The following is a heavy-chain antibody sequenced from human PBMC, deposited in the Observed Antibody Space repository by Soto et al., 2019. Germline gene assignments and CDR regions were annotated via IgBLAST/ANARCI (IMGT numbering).Heavy chain of an antibody. CDR2: VKRKSDGETT. CDR1: GLIFGDAW. D-gene: IGHD1-26*01. Sequence: GGSLRLSCAGSGLIFGDAWLSWVRQAPGKGLEWVGRVKRKSDGETTDYAAPVTGRFTISRDDSKPTVYLQMNSLKIEDTGIYYCVAGSPFEYWGQGTLVTVSS. V-gene: IGHV3-15*05. J-gene: IGHJ4*02. CDR3: VAGSPFEY.